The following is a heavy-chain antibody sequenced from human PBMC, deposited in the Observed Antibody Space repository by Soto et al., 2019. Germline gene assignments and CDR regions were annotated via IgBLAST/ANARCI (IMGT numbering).Heavy chain of an antibody. V-gene: IGHV1-69*06. D-gene: IGHD2-15*01. Sequence: GASVKVSCKASGGTFSSYAISWVRQAPGQGLEWMGGIIPIFGTANYAQKFQGRVTITADKSTSTAYMELSSLRSEDTAVYYCARPNCSGGSCRGAFDIWGQGTMVTVSS. J-gene: IGHJ3*02. CDR2: IIPIFGTA. CDR1: GGTFSSYA. CDR3: ARPNCSGGSCRGAFDI.